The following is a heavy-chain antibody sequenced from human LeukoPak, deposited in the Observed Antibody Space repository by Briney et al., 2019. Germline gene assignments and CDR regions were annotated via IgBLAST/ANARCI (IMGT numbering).Heavy chain of an antibody. Sequence: PGGSLRLSCAASGFTFSGHAIHWVRQAPGKGLEWVAAISHDGGNEYYADSVKGRFSISRDNSKNTLYLQMNSLRAEDTAVYYCATHRSTWSNFDNWGQGTLVTVSS. V-gene: IGHV3-30-3*01. CDR2: ISHDGGNE. D-gene: IGHD6-13*01. CDR3: ATHRSTWSNFDN. CDR1: GFTFSGHA. J-gene: IGHJ4*02.